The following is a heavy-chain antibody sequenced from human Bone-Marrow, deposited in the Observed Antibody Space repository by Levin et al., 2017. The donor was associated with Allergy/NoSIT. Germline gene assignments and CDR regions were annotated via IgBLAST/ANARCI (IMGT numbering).Heavy chain of an antibody. Sequence: LRLSCTVAGGSISSPSYYWSWIRQPAGTGLQWIGHIFTTGITKYNPSLKSRVTMSIDTSKNHFSLKLSSVTAADTAIYYCASLPAAMLDAGFDTWGQGTMVAVSS. V-gene: IGHV4-61*09. CDR1: GGSISSPSYY. J-gene: IGHJ3*02. CDR2: IFTTGIT. CDR3: ASLPAAMLDAGFDT. D-gene: IGHD2-2*01.